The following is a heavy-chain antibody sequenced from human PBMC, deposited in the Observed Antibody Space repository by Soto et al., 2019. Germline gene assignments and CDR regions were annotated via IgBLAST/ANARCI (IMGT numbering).Heavy chain of an antibody. D-gene: IGHD2-15*01. V-gene: IGHV1-18*01. Sequence: ASVKVSCKASGYTFTSYGISWVRQAPGQGLEWMGWVSPYNGNTNYAQKLQDRVTMTTDISTSTAYMELRSLRSDDTALYYCARDGGYCSGGSCYCRGFDPWGQGTLVTVSS. CDR2: VSPYNGNT. J-gene: IGHJ5*02. CDR3: ARDGGYCSGGSCYCRGFDP. CDR1: GYTFTSYG.